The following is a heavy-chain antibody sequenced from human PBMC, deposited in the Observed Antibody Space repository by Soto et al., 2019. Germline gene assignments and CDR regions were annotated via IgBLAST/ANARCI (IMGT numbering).Heavy chain of an antibody. CDR3: ARDGYDGSGSPYPAY. J-gene: IGHJ4*02. CDR1: GGSMSEYF. CDR2: IYYLGST. Sequence: SETLSLTCSVSGGSMSEYFWSWIRQSPGKGLEWIGYIYYLGSTDYNPSLKSRVTISVDTSKGQFSLRLTSVTAADTAVYYCARDGYDGSGSPYPAYWGPGTQVTVSS. V-gene: IGHV4-59*01. D-gene: IGHD3-10*01.